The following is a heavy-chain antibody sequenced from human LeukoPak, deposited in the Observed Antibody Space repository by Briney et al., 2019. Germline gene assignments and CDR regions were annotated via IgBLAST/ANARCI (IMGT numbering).Heavy chain of an antibody. CDR2: ISYDGSSK. CDR3: ASEPYGYNYVTADY. V-gene: IGHV3-30*03. D-gene: IGHD5-18*01. J-gene: IGHJ4*02. Sequence: GGSLRLSCAASGFTFSSYGMHWVRQAPGKGLEWVAVISYDGSSKFYADSVKGRFTISRDNSKNTLYLQMNSLRAEDTAIYYCASEPYGYNYVTADYWGQGTLVTVSS. CDR1: GFTFSSYG.